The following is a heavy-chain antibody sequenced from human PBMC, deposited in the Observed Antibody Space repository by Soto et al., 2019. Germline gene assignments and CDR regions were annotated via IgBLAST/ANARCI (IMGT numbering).Heavy chain of an antibody. CDR3: ARDRGEYGPPDG. D-gene: IGHD3-16*01. Sequence: PGASLRLSCAASGFSFSDSYMSLVRQAPGKGLECVSYISGSSGYTGYADSVKGRFTISRDNAKNSLYLQMNSLRVEDTAVYYCARDRGEYGPPDGGGQGTTVTVSS. CDR1: GFSFSDSY. V-gene: IGHV3-11*06. J-gene: IGHJ6*02. CDR2: ISGSSGYT.